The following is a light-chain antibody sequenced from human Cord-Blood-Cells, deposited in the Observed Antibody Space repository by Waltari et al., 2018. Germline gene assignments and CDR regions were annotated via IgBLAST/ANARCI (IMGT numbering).Light chain of an antibody. CDR2: DGS. CDR3: CSYAGSSTWV. V-gene: IGLV2-23*01. Sequence: QSALTQPASVSGSPGQSITIPCTGTSSDVGSYNLVSWYQQHPGKAPQLMIYDGSKRPSGVSNRFSGSKSGNTASLTISGLQAEDEADYYCCSYAGSSTWVFGGGTKLTVL. J-gene: IGLJ3*02. CDR1: SSDVGSYNL.